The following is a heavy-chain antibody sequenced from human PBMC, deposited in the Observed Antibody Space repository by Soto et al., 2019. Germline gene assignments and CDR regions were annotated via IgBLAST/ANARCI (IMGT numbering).Heavy chain of an antibody. CDR2: IYYSGST. V-gene: IGHV4-39*01. Sequence: LPETLSLTCTVSGGSISSSSYYWGWIRQPPGKGLEWIGSIYYSGSTYYNPSLKSRVTISVDTSKNQFSLKLSSVTAADTAVYYCAVGDYYYYGMDVWGQGTTVTVSS. CDR1: GGSISSSSYY. J-gene: IGHJ6*02. CDR3: AVGDYYYYGMDV. D-gene: IGHD3-16*01.